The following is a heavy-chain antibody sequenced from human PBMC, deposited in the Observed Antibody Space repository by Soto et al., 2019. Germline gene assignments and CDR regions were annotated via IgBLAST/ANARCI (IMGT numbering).Heavy chain of an antibody. Sequence: QLQLQESGPGLVKPSETLSLTCTVSGGSISSSSYYWGWIRQPPGKGLEWIGSIYYSGSTYYNPSLKSRVTISVDTSKNQFSLKLSSVTAADTAVYYCARRLSPLVVVAATRFRHWFDPWGQGTLVTVSS. D-gene: IGHD2-15*01. V-gene: IGHV4-39*01. CDR2: IYYSGST. J-gene: IGHJ5*02. CDR1: GGSISSSSYY. CDR3: ARRLSPLVVVAATRFRHWFDP.